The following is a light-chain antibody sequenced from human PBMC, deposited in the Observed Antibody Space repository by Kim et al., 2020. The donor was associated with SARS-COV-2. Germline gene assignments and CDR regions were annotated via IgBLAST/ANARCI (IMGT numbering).Light chain of an antibody. J-gene: IGLJ3*02. CDR3: NSRDSSANHLWV. CDR1: SLRSYY. CDR2: GKN. Sequence: GQTVRITCQGDSLRSYYASWYQQRPGQAPVLVIYGKNNRPSGIPDRFSGSSSGNTASLTITGAQAEDEADYYCNSRDSSANHLWVFGGGTQLTVL. V-gene: IGLV3-19*01.